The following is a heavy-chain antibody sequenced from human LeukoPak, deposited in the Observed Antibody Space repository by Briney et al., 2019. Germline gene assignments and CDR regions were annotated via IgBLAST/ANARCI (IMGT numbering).Heavy chain of an antibody. CDR2: ISTSSSII. D-gene: IGHD3-22*01. J-gene: IGHJ4*02. V-gene: IGHV3-48*02. CDR1: GVTFSSYN. CDR3: ASDYYEAPFDY. Sequence: GGSLRLSCAASGVTFSSYNMNWVRQAPGKGLEWVSYISTSSSIIYYADSVQGRFTISRDNAKNSLSLQMNSLREEDTAVYYCASDYYEAPFDYWGQGTLVTVSS.